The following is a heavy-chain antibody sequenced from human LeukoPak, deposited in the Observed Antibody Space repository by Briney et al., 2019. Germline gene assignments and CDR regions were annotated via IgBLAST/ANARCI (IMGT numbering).Heavy chain of an antibody. D-gene: IGHD1-26*01. V-gene: IGHV3-23*01. CDR2: ISGSGGST. CDR1: GFTFSSYA. Sequence: GGSLRLSCAASGFTFSSYAMSWVRQAPGKGLEWVSAISGSGGSTYYADSVKGRFIISRDNAKNTLYLQMNSLRAKDTAVFYCARTQYSGSKLDYWGQGILVTVSS. CDR3: ARTQYSGSKLDY. J-gene: IGHJ4*02.